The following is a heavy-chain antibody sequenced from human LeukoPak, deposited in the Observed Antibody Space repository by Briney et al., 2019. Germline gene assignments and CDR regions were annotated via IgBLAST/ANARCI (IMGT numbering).Heavy chain of an antibody. CDR2: ISGSGGST. CDR1: GFTFSSYA. Sequence: GGSLRLSCAASGFTFSSYAMSWVRQAPGKGLEWVSAISGSGGSTYYADSVKGRFTISRDNSKNTLYLQMNSLRAEDTAVYYCAREHSSGWYDAHDAFDIWGQGTMVTVSS. D-gene: IGHD6-19*01. V-gene: IGHV3-23*01. CDR3: AREHSSGWYDAHDAFDI. J-gene: IGHJ3*02.